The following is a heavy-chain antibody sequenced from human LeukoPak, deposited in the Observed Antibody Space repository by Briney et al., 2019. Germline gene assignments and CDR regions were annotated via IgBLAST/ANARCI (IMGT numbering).Heavy chain of an antibody. CDR3: ARIGHEDYYFDY. V-gene: IGHV4-59*01. Sequence: SEALSLTCTVSGGSISSYYWSWIRQPPGKGLEWIGYIYYSGSTNYNPSLKSRVTISVDTSKNQFSLKLSSVTAADTAVYYCARIGHEDYYFDYWGQGTLVTVSS. CDR1: GGSISSYY. CDR2: IYYSGST. J-gene: IGHJ4*02.